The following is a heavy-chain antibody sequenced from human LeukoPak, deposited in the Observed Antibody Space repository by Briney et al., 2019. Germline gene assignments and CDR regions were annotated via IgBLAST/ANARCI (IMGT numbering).Heavy chain of an antibody. J-gene: IGHJ4*02. CDR1: GFTFSSYG. CDR2: ISGSGGST. D-gene: IGHD3-9*01. V-gene: IGHV3-23*01. CDR3: AKGHLDYDILTGSPVDY. Sequence: GGSLRLSCAASGFTFSSYGMSWVRQAPGKGLEWVSAISGSGGSTYYADSVKGRFTISRDNSKNTLYLQMNSLRAEDTAVYYCAKGHLDYDILTGSPVDYWGQGTLVTVSS.